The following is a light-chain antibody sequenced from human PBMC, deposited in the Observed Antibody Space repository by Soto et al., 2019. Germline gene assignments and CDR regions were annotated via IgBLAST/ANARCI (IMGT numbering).Light chain of an antibody. V-gene: IGLV2-14*01. CDR3: SSYASSNTQV. J-gene: IGLJ2*01. CDR1: SSDVGGYNY. Sequence: QSALTQPASVSGSPGQSITLSCIGTSSDVGGYNYVSWYQQHPGKAPKLMIHDVSDRPSGVSNRFSGSKSGNTASLTISGLQDEDEAYYYCSSYASSNTQVFGGGTKLTVL. CDR2: DVS.